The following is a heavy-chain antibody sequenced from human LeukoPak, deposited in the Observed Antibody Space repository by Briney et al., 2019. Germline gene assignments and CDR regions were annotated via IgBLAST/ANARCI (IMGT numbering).Heavy chain of an antibody. CDR3: ARGYGDFYPNFGY. V-gene: IGHV1-69*13. CDR2: IIPIFGTA. D-gene: IGHD4-17*01. Sequence: ASVKVSCKASGGTFSSYTISWVRQAPGQGLEWMGGIIPIFGTANYAQKFQGRVTITADESTSTAYMELSSLRSEDTAVYYCARGYGDFYPNFGYWGQGTLVTVSS. J-gene: IGHJ4*02. CDR1: GGTFSSYT.